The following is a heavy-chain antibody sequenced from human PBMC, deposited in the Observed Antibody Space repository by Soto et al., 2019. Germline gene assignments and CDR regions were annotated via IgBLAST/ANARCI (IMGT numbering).Heavy chain of an antibody. V-gene: IGHV6-1*01. CDR2: TYYRSKWYT. D-gene: IGHD6-19*01. Sequence: QTLSLTCAISGDSVSSNSVTWNWIRQSPSRGLEWLGRTYYRSKWYTDYAISVRGRIIINPDTSRNQFSLQLNSVTPEDTAVYYCARGAFISGRPSDYWGQGTLVTVSS. J-gene: IGHJ4*02. CDR3: ARGAFISGRPSDY. CDR1: GDSVSSNSVT.